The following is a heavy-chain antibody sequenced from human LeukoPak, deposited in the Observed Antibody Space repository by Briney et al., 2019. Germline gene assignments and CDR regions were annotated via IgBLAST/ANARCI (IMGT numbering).Heavy chain of an antibody. CDR2: IYSGGST. D-gene: IGHD2-15*01. CDR1: GFTLSSNY. V-gene: IGHV3-53*01. CDR3: ARGTLEHCSGASCYPLDS. Sequence: GGSLRLSCAGSGFTLSSNYMTWVRQAPGKGLEGVSVIYSGGSTYSTDSVKGRFTISRDNSRNTLYLQINSLRAEDTAVYYCARGTLEHCSGASCYPLDSWGQGTLVTVSS. J-gene: IGHJ5*01.